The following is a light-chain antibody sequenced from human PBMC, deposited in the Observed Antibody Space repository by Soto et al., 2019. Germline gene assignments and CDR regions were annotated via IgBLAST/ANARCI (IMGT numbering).Light chain of an antibody. V-gene: IGKV3-20*01. CDR2: GTS. Sequence: EIVLNQSPDTLSLSPGERATLSCRASQSVSSSYLAWYQQTPGQAPRLLIYGTSNRATGIPDRFSGSGSGTDFTLTISRLEPEDFAVYYCQQYGNSRWTFGQGTKVDIK. CDR3: QQYGNSRWT. CDR1: QSVSSSY. J-gene: IGKJ1*01.